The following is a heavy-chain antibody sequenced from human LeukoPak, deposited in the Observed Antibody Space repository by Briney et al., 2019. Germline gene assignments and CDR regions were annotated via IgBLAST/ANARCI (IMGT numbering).Heavy chain of an antibody. Sequence: SETLSLTCTVSGGSISGYFWSWIRQPPGKVLDSIGYIHYSGSTNYNPSLNSRVTISVDTSKNQFSLRLSSVTAADTAVYYCARYGITIVRGGKYYFDSWGQGTLVTVSS. D-gene: IGHD3-10*01. J-gene: IGHJ4*02. V-gene: IGHV4-59*08. CDR3: ARYGITIVRGGKYYFDS. CDR1: GGSISGYF. CDR2: IHYSGST.